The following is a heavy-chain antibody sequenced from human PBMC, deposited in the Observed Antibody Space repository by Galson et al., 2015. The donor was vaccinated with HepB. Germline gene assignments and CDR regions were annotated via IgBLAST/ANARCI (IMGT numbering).Heavy chain of an antibody. V-gene: IGHV3-30-3*01. J-gene: IGHJ5*02. D-gene: IGHD2-2*01. Sequence: SLRLSCAASGFTFSSYAMHWVRQAPGKGLEWVAVISYDGSNKYYADSVKGRFTISRDNSKNTLYLQMNSLRAEDTAVYYCARDGHCSSTSCSSNWFDPWGQGTLVTVSS. CDR2: ISYDGSNK. CDR1: GFTFSSYA. CDR3: ARDGHCSSTSCSSNWFDP.